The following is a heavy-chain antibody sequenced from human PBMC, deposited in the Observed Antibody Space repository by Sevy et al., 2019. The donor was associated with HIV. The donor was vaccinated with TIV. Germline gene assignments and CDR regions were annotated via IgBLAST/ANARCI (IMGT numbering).Heavy chain of an antibody. D-gene: IGHD2-15*01. V-gene: IGHV3-30*18. CDR3: AKDAVAATREGGNYYFDY. J-gene: IGHJ4*02. CDR1: GFTFSSYG. Sequence: GGSLRLSCAASGFTFSSYGMHWVRRAPGKGLEWVAVISYDGSNKYYADSVKGRFTISGDNSTNTLYLQMTSLGAEDTAVYYCAKDAVAATREGGNYYFDYWGQGTLVTVSS. CDR2: ISYDGSNK.